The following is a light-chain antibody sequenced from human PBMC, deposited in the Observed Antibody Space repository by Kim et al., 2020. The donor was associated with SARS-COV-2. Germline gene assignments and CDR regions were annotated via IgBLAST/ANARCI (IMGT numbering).Light chain of an antibody. J-gene: IGKJ1*01. CDR1: QSVSSN. CDR3: QQYNNWPKT. CDR2: GAS. V-gene: IGKV3-15*01. Sequence: ETVMTQSPANLSVSPGERATLSCRASQSVSSNLAWYQQKPGQAPRLLIFGASTRATGIPARFSGSGSGTEFTLTISSLQSEDFAVYYCQQYNNWPKTFGQGTKVDIK.